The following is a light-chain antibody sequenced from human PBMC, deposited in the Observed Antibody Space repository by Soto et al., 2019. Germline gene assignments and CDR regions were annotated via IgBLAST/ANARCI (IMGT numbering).Light chain of an antibody. CDR1: QSVSSN. Sequence: EIVMTQSPATLSVSPGERATLSCRASQSVSSNLAWYQQKPGQAPRLLIYAASTRATGIPPRFSGSGSGTEFTLTISSLQSEDFGVYYCQQYNNWPPYTFGHGTKLEIK. CDR3: QQYNNWPPYT. CDR2: AAS. V-gene: IGKV3-15*01. J-gene: IGKJ2*01.